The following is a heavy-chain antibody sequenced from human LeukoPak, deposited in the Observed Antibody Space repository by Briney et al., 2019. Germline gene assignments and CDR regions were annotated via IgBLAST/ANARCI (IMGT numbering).Heavy chain of an antibody. CDR1: GFTFSRYW. Sequence: PGGSLRLSCAASGFTFSRYWMSWVRQAPGKGLEWVANIKQDGSEKYYVDSVKGRFTISRDNAKNSLYLQMNSLRTEDTALYYCARTTVELLYYGMDVWGQGTTVTVSS. CDR2: IKQDGSEK. V-gene: IGHV3-7*03. CDR3: ARTTVELLYYGMDV. J-gene: IGHJ6*02. D-gene: IGHD2/OR15-2a*01.